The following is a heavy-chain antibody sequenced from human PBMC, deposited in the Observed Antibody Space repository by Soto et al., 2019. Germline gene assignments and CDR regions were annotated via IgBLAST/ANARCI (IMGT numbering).Heavy chain of an antibody. CDR2: IIPIFATP. V-gene: IGHV1-69*06. CDR1: GGFNSYS. J-gene: IGHJ5*02. Sequence: QVQLVQSGAEVKKPGSSVKVSCRGSGGFNSYSISWVRQAPGQGLEWMGGIIPIFATPTYAQKFQGRVTITADKSTYTCYLELSRLTSEDTAVYYCARGGPVIIPAATNWFDPWGQGTLVSVSS. D-gene: IGHD2-2*01. CDR3: ARGGPVIIPAATNWFDP.